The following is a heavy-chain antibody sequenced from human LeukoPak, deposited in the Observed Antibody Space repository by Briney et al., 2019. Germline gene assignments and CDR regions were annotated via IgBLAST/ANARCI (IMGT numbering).Heavy chain of an antibody. J-gene: IGHJ4*02. D-gene: IGHD6-6*01. V-gene: IGHV3-9*01. CDR2: ISWNSGSI. CDR1: GFTFDDYA. CDR3: ARGGAARPDF. Sequence: GGSLRLSCAASGFTFDDYAMHWVRQTPGKGLEWVSGISWNSGSIGYADSVKGRFTISRDNAKNSLYLQMNSLRVEDTAVYYCARGGAARPDFWGQGTLVTVSS.